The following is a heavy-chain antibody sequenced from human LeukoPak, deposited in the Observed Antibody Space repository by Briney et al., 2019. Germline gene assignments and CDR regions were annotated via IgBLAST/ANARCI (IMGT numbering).Heavy chain of an antibody. CDR1: GFTFSSYG. CDR2: IRYDGSNK. Sequence: PGGSLRLSCSASGFTFSSYGMHWARQAPGKGLEWVAFIRYDGSNKYYADSVKGRFTISRDNSKNALYLQMNSLRAEDTAVYYCAKDLAPAIAARRGTFDPWGQGTLVTVSS. CDR3: AKDLAPAIAARRGTFDP. D-gene: IGHD6-6*01. V-gene: IGHV3-30*02. J-gene: IGHJ5*02.